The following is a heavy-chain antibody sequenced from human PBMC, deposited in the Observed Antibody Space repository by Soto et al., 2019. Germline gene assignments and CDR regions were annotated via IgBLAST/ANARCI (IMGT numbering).Heavy chain of an antibody. CDR1: GYTFTSYG. D-gene: IGHD6-19*01. CDR3: ARGLAEQWLVLGAFDI. V-gene: IGHV1-18*01. Sequence: ASVKVSCKASGYTFTSYGISWVRQAPGQGLEWMGWISAYNGNTNYAQKLQGRVTMTTDTSTSTAYMELRSLRSDDTAVYYCARGLAEQWLVLGAFDIWGQGTMVTVSS. J-gene: IGHJ3*02. CDR2: ISAYNGNT.